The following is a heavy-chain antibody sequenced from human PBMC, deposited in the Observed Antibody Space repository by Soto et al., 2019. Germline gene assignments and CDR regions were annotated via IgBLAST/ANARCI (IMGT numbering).Heavy chain of an antibody. CDR3: ATSTMVRDLIFYNVDV. CDR2: IFPGDSGT. CDR1: GYSFPKYY. V-gene: IGHV5-51*01. Sequence: PGESLKISCKGSGYSFPKYYIGWVRQMPGRGLEWMGIIFPGDSGTRYSPSFQGQVTISADKSISTAYLQWSSLKASDTAIYYCATSTMVRDLIFYNVDVWGQGTTVTVSS. D-gene: IGHD3-10*01. J-gene: IGHJ6*02.